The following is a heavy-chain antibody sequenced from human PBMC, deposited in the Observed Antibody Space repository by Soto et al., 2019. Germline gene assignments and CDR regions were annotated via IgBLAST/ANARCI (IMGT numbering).Heavy chain of an antibody. CDR3: ARDWVQYYYDSSGYYFGY. J-gene: IGHJ4*02. CDR1: GGTFSSYA. V-gene: IGHV1-69*01. CDR2: IIPIFGTA. D-gene: IGHD3-22*01. Sequence: QVQLVQSGAEVKKPGSSVKVSCKASGGTFSSYAISWVRQAPGQGLEWMGGIIPIFGTANYAQKFQGRVTITAEESTSTAYMELSSLRSEDTAVYYCARDWVQYYYDSSGYYFGYWGQGTLVTVSS.